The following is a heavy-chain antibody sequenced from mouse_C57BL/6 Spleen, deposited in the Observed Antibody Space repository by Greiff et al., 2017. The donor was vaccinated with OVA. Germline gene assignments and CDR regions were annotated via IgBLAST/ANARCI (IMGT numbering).Heavy chain of an antibody. CDR2: IWSGGST. Sequence: QVQLKESGPGLVQPSQSLSITCTVSGFSLTRYGVHWVRQSPGKGLEWLGVIWSGGSTDYNAAFISRLSISKDNSKSQVFFKMNRLQADDTAIYYCASSLLGDAMDYWGQGTSVTVSS. CDR3: ASSLLGDAMDY. CDR1: GFSLTRYG. D-gene: IGHD6-5*01. J-gene: IGHJ4*01. V-gene: IGHV2-2*01.